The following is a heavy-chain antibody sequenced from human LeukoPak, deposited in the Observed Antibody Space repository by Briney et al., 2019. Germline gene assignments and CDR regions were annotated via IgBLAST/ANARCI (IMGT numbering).Heavy chain of an antibody. V-gene: IGHV5-10-1*01. D-gene: IGHD3-16*02. J-gene: IGHJ3*02. CDR2: IDPSDSYT. CDR3: ATLKPYDYVWVSYPPGAFDI. CDR1: GYSFTSYW. Sequence: GESLKISCKGSGYSFTSYWISWVRQMPGKGLEWMGRIDPSDSYTNYSPSFQGHVTISADKSISTAYLQWSSLKASDTAMYYCATLKPYDYVWVSYPPGAFDIWGQGAMVTVSS.